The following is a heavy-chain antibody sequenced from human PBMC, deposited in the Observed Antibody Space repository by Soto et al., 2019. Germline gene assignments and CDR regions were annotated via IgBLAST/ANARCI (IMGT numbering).Heavy chain of an antibody. V-gene: IGHV4-4*02. J-gene: IGHJ6*03. D-gene: IGHD5-18*01. CDR3: ARASDTAMVTAYYYYYYMDV. CDR2: IYHSGST. CDR1: SGSISSSNW. Sequence: SETLSLTCAVSSGSISSSNWWSWVRQPPGKGLEWIGEIYHSGSTNYNPSLKSRVTISVDKSKNQLSLKLSSVTAADTAVYYCARASDTAMVTAYYYYYYMDVWGKGTTVTVSS.